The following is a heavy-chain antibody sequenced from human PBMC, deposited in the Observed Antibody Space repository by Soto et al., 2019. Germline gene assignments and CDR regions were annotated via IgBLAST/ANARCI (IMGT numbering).Heavy chain of an antibody. CDR1: GFTFSNFW. V-gene: IGHV3-74*01. CDR3: AREGFTMIGGTGMDV. J-gene: IGHJ6*02. CDR2: ISSDGSST. D-gene: IGHD3-10*02. Sequence: PGGSLRLSCAASGFTFSNFWIHWVRQVPGKGLVWVSRISSDGSSTRYADSVKGRFTISRDNAKNTVHLQMNSLRAEDTALYYCAREGFTMIGGTGMDVWGQGTTVTVSS.